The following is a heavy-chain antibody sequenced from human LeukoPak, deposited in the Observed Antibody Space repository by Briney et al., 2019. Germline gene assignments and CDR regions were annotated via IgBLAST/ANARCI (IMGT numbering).Heavy chain of an antibody. D-gene: IGHD6-13*01. V-gene: IGHV3-7*01. Sequence: PGGSLRLSCAASGFIFSTYWMSWVRQAPGKGLEWVANIKKDGSEKYYADSVKGQFTISRDNAKNLLYLHMNTLRAEDTAVYCCAREIPGQQVALDYWGQGTLVTVSS. J-gene: IGHJ4*02. CDR2: IKKDGSEK. CDR1: GFIFSTYW. CDR3: AREIPGQQVALDY.